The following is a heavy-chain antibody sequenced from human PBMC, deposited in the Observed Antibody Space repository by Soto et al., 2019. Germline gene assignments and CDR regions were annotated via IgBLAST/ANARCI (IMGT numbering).Heavy chain of an antibody. D-gene: IGHD2-15*01. J-gene: IGHJ6*02. CDR1: GGSISSYY. CDR2: ISDSGST. V-gene: IGHV4-59*08. Sequence: QVQLQESGPGLVKPSETLSLTCTVSGGSISSYYWSWIRQPPGKGLEWIGYISDSGSTNYNPSLKSRVTISVDTSNNQFSVKLSSVTAADTAVYYCARRIKYYYAMDVWGQGTTVTVSS. CDR3: ARRIKYYYAMDV.